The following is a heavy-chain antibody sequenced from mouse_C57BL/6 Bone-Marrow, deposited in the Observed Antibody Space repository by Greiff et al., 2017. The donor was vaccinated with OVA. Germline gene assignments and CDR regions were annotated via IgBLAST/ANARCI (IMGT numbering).Heavy chain of an antibody. CDR3: ARQSVYYGNYEDY. Sequence: QVQLQQPGAELVMPGASVKLSCKASGYTFTSYWMHWVKQRPGQGLEWIGEIDPSDSYTNYNQKFKGKSTLTVDKSSSTAYMQLSSLTSDDSAVYYCARQSVYYGNYEDYWGQGTTLTVSS. V-gene: IGHV1-69*01. CDR1: GYTFTSYW. D-gene: IGHD2-1*01. J-gene: IGHJ2*01. CDR2: IDPSDSYT.